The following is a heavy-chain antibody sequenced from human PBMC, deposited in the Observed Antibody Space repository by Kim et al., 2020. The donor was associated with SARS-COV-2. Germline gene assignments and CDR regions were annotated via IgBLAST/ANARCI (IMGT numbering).Heavy chain of an antibody. V-gene: IGHV3-74*01. D-gene: IGHD6-13*01. CDR1: GFTFSSYW. J-gene: IGHJ4*02. CDR3: ARGEQQLPTDFDY. Sequence: GGSLRLSCAASGFTFSSYWMHWVRQAPGKGLVWVSRINSDGSSTSYADSVKGRFTISRDNAKNTLYLQMNSLRAEDTAVYYCARGEQQLPTDFDYWGQGTLVTVSS. CDR2: INSDGSST.